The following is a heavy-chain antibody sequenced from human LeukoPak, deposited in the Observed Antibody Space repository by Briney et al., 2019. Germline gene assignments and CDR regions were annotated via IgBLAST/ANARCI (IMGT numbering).Heavy chain of an antibody. D-gene: IGHD2-8*01. CDR1: GFTFSSYW. V-gene: IGHV3-74*01. CDR2: INSDGSST. Sequence: GGSLRLSCAASGFTFSSYWMHWVRQAPGKGLVWVSRINSDGSSTSYADSVKGRFTISRDNAKNTLYLQMNSLRAEDTAVYYCARVNGYCTNGVCHDAFDIWDQGTMVTVSS. J-gene: IGHJ3*02. CDR3: ARVNGYCTNGVCHDAFDI.